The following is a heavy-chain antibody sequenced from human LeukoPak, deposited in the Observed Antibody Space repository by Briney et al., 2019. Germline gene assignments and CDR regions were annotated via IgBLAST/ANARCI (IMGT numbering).Heavy chain of an antibody. CDR2: VYYSGST. CDR3: ARHSQHSGDLGSARNFDY. CDR1: GGSISGYY. J-gene: IGHJ4*02. Sequence: SETPSLTCTVSGGSISGYYCSWIRQPPGRGLEWIGYVYYSGSTNYNPSLKGRVTISVDTSKNLFSLRLTSVTAADTAVYYCARHSQHSGDLGSARNFDYWGRGTLVTVSS. D-gene: IGHD7-27*01. V-gene: IGHV4-59*08.